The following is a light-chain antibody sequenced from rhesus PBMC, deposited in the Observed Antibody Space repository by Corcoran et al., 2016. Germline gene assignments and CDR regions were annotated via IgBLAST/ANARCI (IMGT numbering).Light chain of an antibody. J-gene: IGKJ4*01. CDR1: QSFSSS. CDR2: SAS. V-gene: IGKV1-46*01. Sequence: DIQMTQSPSSLSASVGDTVTITCRASQSFSSSLAWYQQKPGKAPKLLIYSASSLQSGVPSRCSGSKSGTDFTFTISSLQPEDIASYYCQQYYSYPLTFGGGTKVEIK. CDR3: QQYYSYPLT.